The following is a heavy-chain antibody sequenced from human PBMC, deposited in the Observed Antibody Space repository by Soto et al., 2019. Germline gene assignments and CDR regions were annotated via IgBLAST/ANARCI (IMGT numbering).Heavy chain of an antibody. D-gene: IGHD6-13*01. CDR2: IKYDGTIT. V-gene: IGHV3-74*01. CDR3: VRGAKGGYYVDV. Sequence: EVQLVESGGGSVQPGESLRLSCAAAGFPFSSYWIHWVRQAPGKGLVWVSRIKYDGTITNYADSLKGRLTISRDNAENTVYLQMNSLRVEDTAVYYCVRGAKGGYYVDVWGKGTKVTVSS. CDR1: GFPFSSYW. J-gene: IGHJ6*03.